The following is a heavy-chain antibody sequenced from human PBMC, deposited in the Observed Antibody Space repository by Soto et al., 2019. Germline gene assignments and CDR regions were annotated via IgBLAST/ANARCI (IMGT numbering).Heavy chain of an antibody. D-gene: IGHD6-13*01. J-gene: IGHJ4*02. CDR3: ARGYSSSSAAFDY. Sequence: QVQLVESGGGVVQPGRSLRLSCAASGFTFSSYAIHWVRQAPGKGLEWVAIISYDASNKYYADSVKGRFTISRDNSKNPLYLKMNSLRAEDTAVYYCARGYSSSSAAFDYWGQGTLVTVSS. V-gene: IGHV3-30-3*01. CDR1: GFTFSSYA. CDR2: ISYDASNK.